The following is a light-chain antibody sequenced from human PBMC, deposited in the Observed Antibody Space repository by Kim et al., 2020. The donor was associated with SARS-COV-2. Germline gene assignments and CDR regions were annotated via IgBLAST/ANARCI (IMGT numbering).Light chain of an antibody. CDR1: QSISRW. CDR3: QQYDDFGT. V-gene: IGKV1-5*03. J-gene: IGKJ1*01. Sequence: ASVGDRVTSTCRASQSISRWLAWYQQKPGTAHKLLIYEASNLESGVPSMFSGSVSGTEFTLTVSGLQPDDFATYYCQQYDDFGTFGQGTKVDIK. CDR2: EAS.